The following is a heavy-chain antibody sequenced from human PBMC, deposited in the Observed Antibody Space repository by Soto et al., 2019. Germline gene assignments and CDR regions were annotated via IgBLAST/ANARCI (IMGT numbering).Heavy chain of an antibody. Sequence: QVQLQESGPGLVKPSQTLSLTCTVYGGSISSGGYYWSWIRQHPGKGLEWIGYIYYSGSTYYNPYLKSRVTLTVDTSKNQSALKLSSVTAADTAVYCCARDKLEDYGEHSWGQGTLVTVSS. CDR3: ARDKLEDYGEHS. CDR1: GGSISSGGYY. CDR2: IYYSGST. D-gene: IGHD4-17*01. V-gene: IGHV4-31*03. J-gene: IGHJ4*02.